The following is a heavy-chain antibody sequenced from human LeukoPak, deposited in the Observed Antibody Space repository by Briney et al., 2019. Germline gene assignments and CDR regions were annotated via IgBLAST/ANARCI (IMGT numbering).Heavy chain of an antibody. Sequence: GGSLRLSCAASGFTISSYEMNWVRQAPGKGLEWVSYISSSGSTIYYADSVKGRFTISRDNAKNSLYLQMNSLRAEDTAVYYCARNRWFGRYHDFDYWGQGTLVTVSS. J-gene: IGHJ4*02. CDR3: ARNRWFGRYHDFDY. D-gene: IGHD3-10*01. CDR1: GFTISSYE. V-gene: IGHV3-48*03. CDR2: ISSSGSTI.